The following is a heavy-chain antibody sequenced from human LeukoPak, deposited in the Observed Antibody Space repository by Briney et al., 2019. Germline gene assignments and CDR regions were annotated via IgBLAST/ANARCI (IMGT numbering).Heavy chain of an antibody. Sequence: SETLSLTCAVYSGSLSNYYWSWIRQSPDKGLVWIGEINHNGGTNYNPSLKSRVTISVDTSKNQASLKLGSVTATDTAVYYCARDCSGGSCYGAFDIWGQGTMVTVSS. V-gene: IGHV4-34*01. CDR3: ARDCSGGSCYGAFDI. D-gene: IGHD2-15*01. CDR2: INHNGGT. CDR1: SGSLSNYY. J-gene: IGHJ3*02.